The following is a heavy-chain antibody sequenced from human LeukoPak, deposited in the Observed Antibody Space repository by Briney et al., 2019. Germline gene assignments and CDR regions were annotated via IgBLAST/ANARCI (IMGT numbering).Heavy chain of an antibody. Sequence: PSETLSLTCAVYGGSFRDYYWSWIRQSPGKGLEWIGEINHSGSTNYNPSLKSRVTISVDTSKNQFSLKLSSVTAADTAVYYCARVTGDSSGYPDYWGQGTLVTVSS. D-gene: IGHD3-22*01. CDR2: INHSGST. J-gene: IGHJ4*02. CDR1: GGSFRDYY. V-gene: IGHV4-34*01. CDR3: ARVTGDSSGYPDY.